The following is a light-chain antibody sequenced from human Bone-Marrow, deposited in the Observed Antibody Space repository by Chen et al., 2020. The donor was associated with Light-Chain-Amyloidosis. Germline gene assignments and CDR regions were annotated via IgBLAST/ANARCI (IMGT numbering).Light chain of an antibody. CDR1: QRISNY. V-gene: IGKV1-39*01. Sequence: DIQMTQSPSSLSASVGDRVTITCRASQRISNYLNWYQQKPGKAPKLLIHAASTLQSGVPLRFSGSGSGTDCILTISSVQPEDFAMYYCQQSYSMSSITFGQGTRLEIK. CDR3: QQSYSMSSIT. CDR2: AAS. J-gene: IGKJ5*01.